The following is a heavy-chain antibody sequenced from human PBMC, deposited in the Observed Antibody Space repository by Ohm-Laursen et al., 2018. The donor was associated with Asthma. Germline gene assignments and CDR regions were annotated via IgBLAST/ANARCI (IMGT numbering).Heavy chain of an antibody. V-gene: IGHV3-53*01. CDR1: GFTFSAYL. D-gene: IGHD4-17*01. CDR2: IDNGGRT. CDR3: AYGDTMGS. Sequence: SLRLSCAASGFTFSAYLMNWVRQAPGKGLEWVSVIDNGGRTYHADSVKGRFTISRDNSKNTLYLQMNSLRADDTAVYYCAYGDTMGSWGQGTLVTVSS. J-gene: IGHJ5*02.